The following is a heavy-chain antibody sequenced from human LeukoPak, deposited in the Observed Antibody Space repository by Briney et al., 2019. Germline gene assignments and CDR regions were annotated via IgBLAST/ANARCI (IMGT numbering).Heavy chain of an antibody. J-gene: IGHJ4*02. D-gene: IGHD4-17*01. CDR2: IKTDGSIT. CDR3: ARDSKGEDYGDYGPKKEDY. CDR1: GFSFSVYW. V-gene: IGHV3-74*01. Sequence: GGSLRLSCAASGFSFSVYWMHWVRQAPGKGPVWVSRIKTDGSITDYADFVKGRFTISRDNAKNSLYLQMNSLRAEDTAVYYCARDSKGEDYGDYGPKKEDYWGQGTLVTVSS.